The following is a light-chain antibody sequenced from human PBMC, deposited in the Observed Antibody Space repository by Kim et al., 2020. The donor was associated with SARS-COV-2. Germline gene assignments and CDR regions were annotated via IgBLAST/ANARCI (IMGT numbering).Light chain of an antibody. CDR3: QQSYSTPYT. Sequence: SASVGDRVTITCRASQTISIYLNWYQQKPGKAPKLLIHAASSLQSGVPSRFSGSGSRTDFTLTISSLQPEDFATYYCQQSYSTPYTFGQGTKLEI. CDR2: AAS. J-gene: IGKJ2*01. CDR1: QTISIY. V-gene: IGKV1-39*01.